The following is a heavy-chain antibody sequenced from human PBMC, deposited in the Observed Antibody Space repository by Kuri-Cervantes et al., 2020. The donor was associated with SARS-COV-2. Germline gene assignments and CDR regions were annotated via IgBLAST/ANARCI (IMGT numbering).Heavy chain of an antibody. CDR2: IDYSGST. Sequence: GSLRLSCTVSGGSISSYYWSWIRQPPGKGLEWIGYIDYSGSTNYNPSLKSRVTISVDTSKNQFSLKLSSVTAADTAVYYCARFFDYWGQGTLVTVSS. V-gene: IGHV4-59*08. CDR1: GGSISSYY. J-gene: IGHJ4*02. CDR3: ARFFDY.